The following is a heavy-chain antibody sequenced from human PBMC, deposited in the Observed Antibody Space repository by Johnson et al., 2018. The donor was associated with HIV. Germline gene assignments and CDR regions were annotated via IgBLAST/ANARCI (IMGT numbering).Heavy chain of an antibody. CDR1: AFTFSSYG. J-gene: IGHJ3*02. Sequence: QVQLVESGGGVVQPGRSLRLSCAASAFTFSSYGMHWVRQAPGKGLEWVALIRYDGSNKYYEDSVKGRFTISRDNSKNSLYLQMNSLRAEDTAVYYCARRDTYYYDSTPGAFDIWGQGTMVTVSS. D-gene: IGHD3-22*01. CDR3: ARRDTYYYDSTPGAFDI. V-gene: IGHV3-33*01. CDR2: IRYDGSNK.